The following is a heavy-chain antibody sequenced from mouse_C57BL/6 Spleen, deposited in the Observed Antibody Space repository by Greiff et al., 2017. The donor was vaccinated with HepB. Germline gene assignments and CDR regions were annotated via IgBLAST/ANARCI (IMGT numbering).Heavy chain of an antibody. CDR1: GYAFSSYW. V-gene: IGHV1-80*01. CDR2: IYPGDGDT. Sequence: QVQLQQSGAELVKPGASVKISCKASGYAFSSYWMNWVKQRPGKGLEWIGQIYPGDGDTNYNGKFKGKATLTADKSSSTAYMQLSSLTSEDSAVYFCARSGSNYPYAMDYWGQGTSVTVSS. CDR3: ARSGSNYPYAMDY. D-gene: IGHD2-5*01. J-gene: IGHJ4*01.